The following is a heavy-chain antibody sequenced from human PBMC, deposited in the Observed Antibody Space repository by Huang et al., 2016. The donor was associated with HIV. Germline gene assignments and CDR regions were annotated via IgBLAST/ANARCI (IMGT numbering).Heavy chain of an antibody. Sequence: QLQLVQSGAQVKKPGSSVNVSCKASGKTFSGSAFSWVRQATGQWLEWMGGPVPRDGKPKYEQNFQGRVTITADESMTTAYMELTSLTSKDTAVYFCAAKIGSDGYFISRGPRSNYYSLDVWGQGTTVVVSS. CDR3: AAKIGSDGYFISRGPRSNYYSLDV. CDR2: PVPRDGKP. CDR1: GKTFSGSA. J-gene: IGHJ6*02. D-gene: IGHD3-10*01. V-gene: IGHV1-69*13.